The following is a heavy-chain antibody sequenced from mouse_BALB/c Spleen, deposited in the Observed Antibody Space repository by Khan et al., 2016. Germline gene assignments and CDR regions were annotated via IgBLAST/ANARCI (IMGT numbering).Heavy chain of an antibody. CDR2: INPDSSTI. CDR1: GFDFSRYW. V-gene: IGHV4-1*02. CDR3: ARQEDYAMDY. J-gene: IGHJ4*01. Sequence: EVKLLESGGGLVQPGGSLKLSCAASGFDFSRYWMSWVRQAPGQGLEWIGEINPDSSTINYTPSLKDKFIISRDNAKNTLYLQMSKVRSEDTALYYCARQEDYAMDYWGQGTSVTVSS.